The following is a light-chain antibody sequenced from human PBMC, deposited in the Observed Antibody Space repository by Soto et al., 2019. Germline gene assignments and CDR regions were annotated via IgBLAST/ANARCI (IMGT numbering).Light chain of an antibody. Sequence: DIQMTQSPSSVSASIGDRVTITCRASHDISSLLAWYQQKPGKAPKLLIYGASTLQSGVPSRFSGSGSGTDFTLTISSLQPEDFATYFCQQADSFPLTFGGGTKVEIK. CDR2: GAS. J-gene: IGKJ4*01. V-gene: IGKV1D-12*01. CDR1: HDISSL. CDR3: QQADSFPLT.